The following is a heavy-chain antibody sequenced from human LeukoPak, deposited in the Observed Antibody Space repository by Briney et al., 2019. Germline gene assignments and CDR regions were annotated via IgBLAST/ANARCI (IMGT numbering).Heavy chain of an antibody. CDR2: FIPFYGAT. D-gene: IGHD5-18*01. J-gene: IGHJ4*02. CDR1: GGAFSKTA. V-gene: IGHV1-69*01. Sequence: ASVKVSCKASGGAFSKTAINWVRQAPGQGLEWMGGFIPFYGATNYAQRFQGRLTITVDGSASTAYMELTSLTSEDTAIYYCATMQGYSYSVSWGQGTLITVSS. CDR3: ATMQGYSYSVS.